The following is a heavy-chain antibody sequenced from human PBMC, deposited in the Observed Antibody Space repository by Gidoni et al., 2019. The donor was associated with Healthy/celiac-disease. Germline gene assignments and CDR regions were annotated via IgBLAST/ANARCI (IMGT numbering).Heavy chain of an antibody. CDR3: AKDPKIALVVVINYFDY. J-gene: IGHJ4*02. V-gene: IGHV3-30*18. D-gene: IGHD3-22*01. Sequence: APGKGLEWVAVISYDGSNKYYADSVKGRFTISRDNSKNTLYLQMNSLRAEDTSVYYCAKDPKIALVVVINYFDYWGQGTLVTVSS. CDR2: ISYDGSNK.